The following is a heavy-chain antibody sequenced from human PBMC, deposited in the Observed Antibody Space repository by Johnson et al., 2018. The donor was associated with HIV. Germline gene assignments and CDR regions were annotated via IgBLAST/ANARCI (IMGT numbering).Heavy chain of an antibody. J-gene: IGHJ3*02. V-gene: IGHV3-30-3*01. CDR2: ISYDGSNT. CDR3: ARENSSGYHDAFDI. D-gene: IGHD3-22*01. Sequence: QVQLVESGGGLVKPGGSLRLSCAASGFTFSSYAMHWVRQAPGKGLEWVAGISYDGSNTYYADYVKGRFTISRDNSKNTLNLQMNSLRAEDTAVYYCARENSSGYHDAFDIWGQGTLVTVSS. CDR1: GFTFSSYA.